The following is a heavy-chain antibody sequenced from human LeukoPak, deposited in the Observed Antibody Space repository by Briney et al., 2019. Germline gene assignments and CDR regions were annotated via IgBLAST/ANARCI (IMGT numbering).Heavy chain of an antibody. D-gene: IGHD6-25*01. CDR1: GGSFSGYY. CDR3: GGRLNHFDN. Sequence: SETLSLTCAVYGGSFSGYYWSWIRQPPGKGLEWIGEINHSGSTNYNPSLKSRVTISVDTSKNQFSLKLSSVTAADTAVYYCGGRLNHFDNWGQGALVTVSS. CDR2: INHSGST. V-gene: IGHV4-34*01. J-gene: IGHJ4*02.